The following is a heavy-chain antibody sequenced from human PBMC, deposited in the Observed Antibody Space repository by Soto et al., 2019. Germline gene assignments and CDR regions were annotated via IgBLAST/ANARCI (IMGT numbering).Heavy chain of an antibody. CDR3: ARDAGGRYDH. D-gene: IGHD2-15*01. CDR2: IYYSGST. V-gene: IGHV4-59*01. J-gene: IGHJ4*01. CDR1: GAPITINY. Sequence: TSETLSLTCTVSGAPITINYWSWIRQAPGKGLEWIGYIYYSGSTTYNPSLKSRVTMSADTSKDQFSLKLNSVTAADTAVYYCARDAGGRYDHWGDGIPVTVSS.